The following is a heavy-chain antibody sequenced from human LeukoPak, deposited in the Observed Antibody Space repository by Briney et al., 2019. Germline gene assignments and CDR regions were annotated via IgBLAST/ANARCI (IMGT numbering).Heavy chain of an antibody. CDR2: IYYSGST. V-gene: IGHV4-59*12. J-gene: IGHJ4*02. Sequence: PSETLSLTCTVSGGSISSYYWSWIRQPPGKGLEWIGYIYYSGSTNYNPSLKSRVTISVDTSKNQFSLKLSSVTAADTAVYYCARWNYYGSGGYWGQGTLVTVSS. CDR1: GGSISSYY. D-gene: IGHD3-10*01. CDR3: ARWNYYGSGGY.